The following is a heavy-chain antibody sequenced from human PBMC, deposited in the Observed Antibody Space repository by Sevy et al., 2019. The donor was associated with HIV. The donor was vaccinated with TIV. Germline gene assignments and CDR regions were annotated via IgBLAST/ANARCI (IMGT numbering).Heavy chain of an antibody. CDR1: GFTFSSYS. Sequence: GGSLRLSCAASGFTFSSYSMNWVRQAPGKGLEWVSYISSSSSTIYYADSVKGRFTISRDNAKNSLYLQMNSLRAEDTAVYYCARDLATVATPLDYWGQGTLVTVSS. CDR2: ISSSSSTI. J-gene: IGHJ4*02. CDR3: ARDLATVATPLDY. V-gene: IGHV3-48*01. D-gene: IGHD4-4*01.